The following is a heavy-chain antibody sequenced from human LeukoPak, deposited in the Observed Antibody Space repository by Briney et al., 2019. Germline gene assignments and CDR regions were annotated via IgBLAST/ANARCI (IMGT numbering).Heavy chain of an antibody. J-gene: IGHJ2*01. CDR3: ARTYRFAAFDL. CDR2: IRNDGNIK. D-gene: IGHD1-14*01. CDR1: GFTFSSYG. Sequence: GGSLRLSCAASGFTFSSYGMHWVRQAPGKGLEWVAFIRNDGNIKYYADSVKGRFTISRDNSKNTLYLQMNSLRAEDTTVYYCARTYRFAAFDLWGRGTLVTVSS. V-gene: IGHV3-30*02.